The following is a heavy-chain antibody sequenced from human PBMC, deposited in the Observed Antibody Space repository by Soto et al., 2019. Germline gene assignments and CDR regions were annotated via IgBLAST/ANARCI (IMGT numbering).Heavy chain of an antibody. CDR1: GGSISSSSYY. V-gene: IGHV4-39*01. Sequence: QLQLQESGPGLVKPSETLSLTCTVSGGSISSSSYYWGWIRQPPGKGLEWIGSIYYSGSTYYNPSLKSRVTISVDTSKNQFSLKLSSVTAADTAVYYCARPLPAHTTPYDAFDIWGQGTMVTVSS. J-gene: IGHJ3*02. CDR2: IYYSGST. CDR3: ARPLPAHTTPYDAFDI.